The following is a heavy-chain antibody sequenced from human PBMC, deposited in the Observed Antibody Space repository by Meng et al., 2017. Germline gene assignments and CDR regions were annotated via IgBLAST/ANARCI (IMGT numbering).Heavy chain of an antibody. J-gene: IGHJ5*02. CDR1: GFTFSSYA. CDR3: ARSDWFDP. CDR2: IKPDGTMT. V-gene: IGHV3-74*02. Sequence: VQLLESGGGLVQPGGSLRLSCAASGFTFSSYAMSWVRQAPGKGLVWVSRIKPDGTMTVYADSVKGRFTISRDNAKNTLYLQMNSLRSDDTAVYYCARSDWFDPWGQGTVVTVSS.